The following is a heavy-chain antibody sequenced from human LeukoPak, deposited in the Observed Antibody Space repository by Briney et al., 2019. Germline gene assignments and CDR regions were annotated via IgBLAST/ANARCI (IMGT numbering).Heavy chain of an antibody. CDR2: FDPEDGET. D-gene: IGHD3-3*01. CDR3: ATVTLNYDFWSGYLAY. J-gene: IGHJ4*02. CDR1: GYTLTELS. V-gene: IGHV1-24*01. Sequence: ASVKVSCKVSGYTLTELSMHWVRQAPGKGLEWMGGFDPEDGETIYAQKFQGRATMTEDTSTDTAYMELSSLRSEDTAVYYCATVTLNYDFWSGYLAYWGQGTLVTVSS.